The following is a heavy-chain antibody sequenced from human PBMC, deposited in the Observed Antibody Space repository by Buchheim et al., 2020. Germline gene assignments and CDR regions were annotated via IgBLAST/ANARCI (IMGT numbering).Heavy chain of an antibody. J-gene: IGHJ6*02. CDR1: GGTFSSYA. CDR3: ARVRVNTTLVTLNYDYGMDV. V-gene: IGHV1-69*01. CDR2: IIPVFGMA. Sequence: QVQLVQSGADVKKPGSSVKVSCKASGGTFSSYAVSWVRQAPGQGLEWMGGIIPVFGMANYAQKFQGRITITADESTSKVNMELSSLRFEDTAVFYCARVRVNTTLVTLNYDYGMDVWGQGTT. D-gene: IGHD5-18*01.